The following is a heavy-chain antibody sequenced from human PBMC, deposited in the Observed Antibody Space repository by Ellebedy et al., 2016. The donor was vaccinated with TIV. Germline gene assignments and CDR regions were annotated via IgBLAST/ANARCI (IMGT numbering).Heavy chain of an antibody. Sequence: GESLKISCAASGFTFSSYWMHWVRQAPGKGLEWVSRINSDGTTINYVASVKGRFTISRDKAKNTLYLAMNSLTVDDTAVYYCARQFDQPARWGQGTLVTVSS. CDR3: ARQFDQPAR. V-gene: IGHV3-74*01. D-gene: IGHD2-2*01. CDR1: GFTFSSYW. CDR2: INSDGTTI. J-gene: IGHJ4*02.